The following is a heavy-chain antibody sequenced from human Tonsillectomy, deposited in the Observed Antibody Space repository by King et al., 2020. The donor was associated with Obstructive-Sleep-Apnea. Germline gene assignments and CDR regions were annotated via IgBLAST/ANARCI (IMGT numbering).Heavy chain of an antibody. CDR3: AREGAGGGPKRGGMAV. CDR1: GFLFDDYF. V-gene: IGHV3-9*01. CDR2: ISWNSDSL. D-gene: IGHD4-23*01. Sequence: QLVQSGGGLVQPGRSLRLSCAASGFLFDDYFMHFVRHAPGKCLECVSGISWNSDSLGYADSVKGRFTISRDNAKNSLYLQMNSLIAEDTALYYCAREGAGGGPKRGGMAVGGKGTTVTGSS. J-gene: IGHJ6*04.